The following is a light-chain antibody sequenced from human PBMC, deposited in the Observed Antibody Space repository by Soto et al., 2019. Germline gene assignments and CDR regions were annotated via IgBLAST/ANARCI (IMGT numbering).Light chain of an antibody. V-gene: IGLV2-14*01. J-gene: IGLJ2*01. CDR3: SSYTSSGNVGV. Sequence: QSALTQPASVSGSPGQSITISCTGTSRDIGTYNYVSWYQQHPGKAPKIMIYEVSNRPSGVSNRFSGSKSGNTASLTISARQAEDEADYYCSSYTSSGNVGVFGGGTKLTVL. CDR1: SRDIGTYNY. CDR2: EVS.